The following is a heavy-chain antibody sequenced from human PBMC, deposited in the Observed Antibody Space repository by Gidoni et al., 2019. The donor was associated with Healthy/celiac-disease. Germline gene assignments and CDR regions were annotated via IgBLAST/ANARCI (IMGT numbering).Heavy chain of an antibody. CDR1: GFTFSRDG. J-gene: IGHJ4*02. V-gene: IGHV3-30*18. CDR3: AKREV. D-gene: IGHD1-26*01. Sequence: QVQLVESGGGVVQPGRSLRLSCAASGFTFSRDGRHWVRQAPGKGLEWVAVKSYKGSNNYYADSVKGRFTISRDNSKNTLYRQMNSLRAEDTAVYYCAKREVWGQGTLVTVSS. CDR2: KSYKGSNN.